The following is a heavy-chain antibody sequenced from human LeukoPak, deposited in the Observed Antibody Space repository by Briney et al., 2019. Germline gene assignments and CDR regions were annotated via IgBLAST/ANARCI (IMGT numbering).Heavy chain of an antibody. J-gene: IGHJ4*02. V-gene: IGHV1-46*01. D-gene: IGHD3-10*01. CDR1: GYTFTSYY. CDR2: INPSGGSS. Sequence: ASVKVSCKSSGYTFTSYYMYWVRQAPGQGLEWMGIINPSGGSSSYAQKFQGRVTMTRDTSTSTVYMELSSLRSEDTAVYYCARDSGMVRGTVDYWGQGTLVTVSS. CDR3: ARDSGMVRGTVDY.